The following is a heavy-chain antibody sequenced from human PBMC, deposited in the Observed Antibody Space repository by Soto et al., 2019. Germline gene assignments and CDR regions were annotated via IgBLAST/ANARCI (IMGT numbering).Heavy chain of an antibody. D-gene: IGHD1-1*01. Sequence: GGSLRLSCAASGFEFSTFWMNWVRQAPGKGLEWVANIKHDGGEKYYLDSVKGRFTISRDNSKNTLYLQMHSLRAEDTAVYFCVKAGTMAGTGTTPRSFDIWGRGTMVTVSS. V-gene: IGHV3-7*01. CDR3: VKAGTMAGTGTTPRSFDI. J-gene: IGHJ3*02. CDR2: IKHDGGEK. CDR1: GFEFSTFW.